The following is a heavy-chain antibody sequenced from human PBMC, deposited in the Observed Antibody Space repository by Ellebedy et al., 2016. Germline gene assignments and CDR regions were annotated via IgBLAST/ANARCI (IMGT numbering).Heavy chain of an antibody. CDR1: GGSVSSDY. V-gene: IGHV4-59*02. J-gene: IGHJ1*01. Sequence: SETLSLTCNVSGGSVSSDYWNWIRRPPGKGLEWIGYVFHTGTTNYNPSLKSRVTMSVDTSKSQFSLRLTSVTAADTAVYYCAGGSGWLCDQWGQGTLVTVSS. CDR2: VFHTGTT. D-gene: IGHD6-19*01. CDR3: AGGSGWLCDQ.